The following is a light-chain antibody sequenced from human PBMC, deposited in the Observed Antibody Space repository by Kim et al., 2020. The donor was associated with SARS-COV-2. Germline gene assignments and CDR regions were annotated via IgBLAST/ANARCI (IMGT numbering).Light chain of an antibody. V-gene: IGKV1-5*01. CDR3: QQYNSYSYT. J-gene: IGKJ2*01. CDR2: DAS. Sequence: GDRVTITCRASQSISSWLAWYQQKPGKAPKLLIYDASSLESGVPSRFSGSGSGTEFTLTISSLQPDDFATYYCQQYNSYSYTFGQGTKLE. CDR1: QSISSW.